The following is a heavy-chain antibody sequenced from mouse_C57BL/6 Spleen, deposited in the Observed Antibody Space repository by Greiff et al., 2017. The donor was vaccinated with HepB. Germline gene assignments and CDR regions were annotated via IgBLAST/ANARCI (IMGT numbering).Heavy chain of an antibody. D-gene: IGHD1-1*01. CDR3: ARKNYYGSPFDY. Sequence: QVQLQQPGAELVMPGASVKLSCKASGYTFTSYWMHWVKQRPGQGLEWIGEIDPSDSYTNYNQKFKGKSTLTVDKSSSTAYMQLSSLTSEDSAVYYCARKNYYGSPFDYWGQGTTLTVAS. CDR1: GYTFTSYW. J-gene: IGHJ2*01. V-gene: IGHV1-69*01. CDR2: IDPSDSYT.